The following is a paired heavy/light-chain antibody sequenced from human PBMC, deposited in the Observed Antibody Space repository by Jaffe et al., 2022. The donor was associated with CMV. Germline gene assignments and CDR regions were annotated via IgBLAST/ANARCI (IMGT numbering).Light chain of an antibody. CDR3: QKYNSAPGT. CDR1: QGISNY. CDR2: AAS. J-gene: IGKJ2*02. Sequence: DIQMTQSPSSLSASVGDRVTITCRASQGISNYLAWYQQKPGKVPKLLIYAASTLQSGVPSRFSGSGSGTDFTLTISSLQPEDVATYYCQKYNSAPGTFGQGTKLEIK. V-gene: IGKV1-27*01.
Heavy chain of an antibody. D-gene: IGHD2-15*01. Sequence: EVQLLESGGGLVQPGGSLRLSCAASGFTFSSYAMSWVRQAPGKGLEWVSAISGSGGSTYYADSVKGRFTISRDNSKNTLYLQMNSLRAEDTAVYYCASLVRRIVVVVAGEGDAFDIWGQGTMVTVSS. V-gene: IGHV3-23*01. CDR2: ISGSGGST. CDR3: ASLVRRIVVVVAGEGDAFDI. CDR1: GFTFSSYA. J-gene: IGHJ3*02.